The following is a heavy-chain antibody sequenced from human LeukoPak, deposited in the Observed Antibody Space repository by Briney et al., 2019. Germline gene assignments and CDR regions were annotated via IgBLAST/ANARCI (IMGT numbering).Heavy chain of an antibody. CDR1: GFTFKTFE. Sequence: GYLRLSCAASGFTFKTFEMDWVRQAPGRGLEWVSYISSGSSTIYYADSVKGRFTISRDNAKNSLYLQMDSLRAEDTAVYYCARHPNLNDYGVSSPSYWGQGTLVTVSS. V-gene: IGHV3-48*03. J-gene: IGHJ4*02. CDR3: ARHPNLNDYGVSSPSY. CDR2: ISSGSSTI. D-gene: IGHD4/OR15-4a*01.